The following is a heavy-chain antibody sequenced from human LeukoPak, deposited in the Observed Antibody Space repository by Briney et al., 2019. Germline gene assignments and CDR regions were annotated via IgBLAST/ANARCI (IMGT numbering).Heavy chain of an antibody. CDR2: IYYSGST. V-gene: IGHV4-39*07. Sequence: SETLSLTCTVSGSSISSSSYYWGWIRQPPGKGLEWIGSIYYSGSTYYNPSLKSRVTISVDTSKNQFSLKLSSVTAADTAVYYCARDQVDYYSTYYMDVWGKGTTVTVSS. CDR1: GSSISSSSYY. CDR3: ARDQVDYYSTYYMDV. D-gene: IGHD4-11*01. J-gene: IGHJ6*03.